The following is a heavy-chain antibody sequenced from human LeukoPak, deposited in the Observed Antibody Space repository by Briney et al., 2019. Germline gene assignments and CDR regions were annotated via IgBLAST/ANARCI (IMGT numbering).Heavy chain of an antibody. CDR3: AADTFLWQQLVDAFDI. D-gene: IGHD6-13*01. V-gene: IGHV1-58*02. Sequence: SVKVSCKASGFTFTSSAMRWVRQARGQRLEWIGWIVVGSGNTNYAQKFQERVTITRDMSTSTAYMELSSLRSEDTAVYYCAADTFLWQQLVDAFDIWGQGTMVTVSS. J-gene: IGHJ3*02. CDR1: GFTFTSSA. CDR2: IVVGSGNT.